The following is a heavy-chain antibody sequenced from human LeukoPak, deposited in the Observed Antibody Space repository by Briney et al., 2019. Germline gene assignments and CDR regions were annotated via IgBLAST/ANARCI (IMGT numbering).Heavy chain of an antibody. CDR1: GFTFSSYA. J-gene: IGHJ3*02. Sequence: PGGSLRLSCAASGFTFSSYAMHWVRQAPGKVLEWVAVISYDGSNKYYADSVKGRFTISRDNSKNTLYLQMNSLRAEDTAVYYCARERDGQQWLGHDAFDIWGQGTMVTVSS. D-gene: IGHD6-19*01. CDR3: ARERDGQQWLGHDAFDI. CDR2: ISYDGSNK. V-gene: IGHV3-30-3*01.